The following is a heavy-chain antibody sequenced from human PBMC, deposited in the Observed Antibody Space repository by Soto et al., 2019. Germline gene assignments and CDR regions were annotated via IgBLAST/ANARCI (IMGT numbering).Heavy chain of an antibody. CDR3: ARPTGRNYVNY. D-gene: IGHD4-4*01. CDR1: GGSISSSSYY. J-gene: IGHJ4*02. CDR2: IYYSGST. V-gene: IGHV4-39*01. Sequence: SETLSLTCTVSGGSISSSSYYWGWIRQPPGKGLEWIGSIYYSGSTYYNPSLKSRVTISVDTSKNQFSLKLSSVTAADTAVYYCARPTGRNYVNYWGQGTLVTVSS.